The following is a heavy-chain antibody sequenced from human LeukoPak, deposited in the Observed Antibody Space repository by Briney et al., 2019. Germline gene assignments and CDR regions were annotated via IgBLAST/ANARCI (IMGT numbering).Heavy chain of an antibody. V-gene: IGHV1-69*01. J-gene: IGHJ6*03. CDR2: IIPIFGTA. CDR1: GGTFSSYA. D-gene: IGHD5-18*01. Sequence: ASVKVSCKASGGTFSSYAISWVRQAPGQGLEWMGGIIPIFGTANYAQKFQGRVTITADESTSTAYMELSSLRSEDTAMYYCARGGYSYPETYYYYYYYMDVWGKGTTVTVSS. CDR3: ARGGYSYPETYYYYYYYMDV.